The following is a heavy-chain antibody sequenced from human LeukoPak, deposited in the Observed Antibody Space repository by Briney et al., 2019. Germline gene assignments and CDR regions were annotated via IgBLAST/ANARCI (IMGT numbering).Heavy chain of an antibody. CDR1: GFKFSDSW. CDR2: IKKDGSEE. V-gene: IGHV3-7*04. D-gene: IGHD2-2*01. CDR3: ARGRYCSSTSCSYFDY. J-gene: IGHJ4*02. Sequence: GGSLRLSCAASGFKFSDSWMSWVRQAPGKGPGWVANIKKDGSEEHYLDSVKGRFAVSRDNARNSLFLQMNGLRAEDTAVYYCARGRYCSSTSCSYFDYWGQGTLVTVSS.